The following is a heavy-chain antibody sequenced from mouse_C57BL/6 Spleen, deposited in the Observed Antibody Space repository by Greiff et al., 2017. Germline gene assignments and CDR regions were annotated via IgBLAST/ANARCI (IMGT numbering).Heavy chain of an antibody. Sequence: QVQLQQPGAELVMPGASVKLSCKASGYTFTSYWMPWVKQRPGQGLEWIGDIDPSDSYTNYNQKFKGKATLTVDTSSSTAYMQLSSLTSEDSAVYYGESECSAFDYWGQGTTLTVAS. CDR3: ESECSAFDY. J-gene: IGHJ2*01. V-gene: IGHV1-69*01. CDR1: GYTFTSYW. CDR2: IDPSDSYT. D-gene: IGHD1-1*01.